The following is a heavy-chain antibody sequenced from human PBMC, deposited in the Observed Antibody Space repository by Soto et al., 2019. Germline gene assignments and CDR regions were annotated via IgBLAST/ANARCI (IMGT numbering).Heavy chain of an antibody. CDR1: GFTFGDYA. CDR2: IRSKAYGGTT. D-gene: IGHD3-22*01. Sequence: PGGSLRLSCTASGFTFGDYAMSWFRQAPGKGLEWVGFIRSKAYGGTTGYAASVKDRFTISRDDSKSIAYLQMNSLKTEDTAVYYCTRPYYYDSTGYQRYWGQGTLVTVPQ. V-gene: IGHV3-49*03. CDR3: TRPYYYDSTGYQRY. J-gene: IGHJ4*02.